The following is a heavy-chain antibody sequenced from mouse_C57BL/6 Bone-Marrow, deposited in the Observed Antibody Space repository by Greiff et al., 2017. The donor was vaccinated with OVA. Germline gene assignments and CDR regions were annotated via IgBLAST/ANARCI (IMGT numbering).Heavy chain of an antibody. V-gene: IGHV1-54*01. Sequence: VMLVESGAELVRPGTSVKVSCKASGYAFTNYLIEWVKQRPGQGLEWIGVINPGSGGTNYNEKFKGKATLTADKSSSTAYMQLSSLTSEDSAVYFCARLVAYAMDYWGQGTSVTVSS. J-gene: IGHJ4*01. CDR2: INPGSGGT. CDR1: GYAFTNYL. CDR3: ARLVAYAMDY.